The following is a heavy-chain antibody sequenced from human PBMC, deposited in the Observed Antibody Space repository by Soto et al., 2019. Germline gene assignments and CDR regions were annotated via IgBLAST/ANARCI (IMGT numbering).Heavy chain of an antibody. CDR3: ARDLNVVIASIAARVAFDI. D-gene: IGHD6-6*01. CDR2: ISAYNGNT. CDR1: GYTFTSYG. V-gene: IGHV1-18*01. J-gene: IGHJ3*02. Sequence: ASVKVSCKASGYTFTSYGISWVRQAPGQGLEWMGWISAYNGNTNYAQKLQGRVTMTTHTSTSTAYMKLRSLRSDDTALYYCARDLNVVIASIAARVAFDIWGQGTMVTVSS.